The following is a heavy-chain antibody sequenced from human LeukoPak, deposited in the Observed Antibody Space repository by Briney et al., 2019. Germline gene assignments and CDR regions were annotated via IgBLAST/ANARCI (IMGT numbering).Heavy chain of an antibody. CDR3: ARVGIAAAVTFYFDY. V-gene: IGHV7-4-1*02. Sequence: GASVKVSCKASGYTFTSYAMNWVRQAPGQGLEWMGWINTNTGNATYAQGFTGRFVFSLDTSVSTASLQISSLKAEDTAVYCCARVGIAAAVTFYFDYWGQGTLVTVSS. J-gene: IGHJ4*02. D-gene: IGHD6-13*01. CDR2: INTNTGNA. CDR1: GYTFTSYA.